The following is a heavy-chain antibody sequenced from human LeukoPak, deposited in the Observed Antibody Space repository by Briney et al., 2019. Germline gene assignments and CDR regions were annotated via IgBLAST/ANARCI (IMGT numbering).Heavy chain of an antibody. Sequence: PGGSLRLSCAASGFTFSDYYMSWIRQAPGKGLEWVSYISSSGSTIYYADSVKGRFTISRDNAKNSLYLQMNSLRAEDTAVYYCAKGGSHCSSTSCFPFDYWGQGTLVTVSS. J-gene: IGHJ4*02. CDR3: AKGGSHCSSTSCFPFDY. D-gene: IGHD2-2*01. V-gene: IGHV3-11*01. CDR1: GFTFSDYY. CDR2: ISSSGSTI.